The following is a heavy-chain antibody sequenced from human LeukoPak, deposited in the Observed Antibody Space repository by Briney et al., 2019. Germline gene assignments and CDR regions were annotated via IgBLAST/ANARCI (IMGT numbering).Heavy chain of an antibody. CDR2: INSDGSTT. CDR1: GFTFSSYW. J-gene: IGHJ4*02. V-gene: IGHV3-74*01. Sequence: PGGSLRLSCAASGFTFSSYWMHWVRQAPGKGLVWVSRINSDGSTTSYADSVKGRFSISRDNAKNTLYLQMNSLRAEDTAVYFCAKDRDPSGYYTYFDYWGQGTLVTVSS. D-gene: IGHD3-3*01. CDR3: AKDRDPSGYYTYFDY.